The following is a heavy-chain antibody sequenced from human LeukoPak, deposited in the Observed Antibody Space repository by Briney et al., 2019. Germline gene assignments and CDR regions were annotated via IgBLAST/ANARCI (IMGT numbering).Heavy chain of an antibody. Sequence: PGGSLRLSCAASGFTFSSYAMHWVRQAPGKGLEWVAVISYDGSNKYYADSVKGRFTISRDNSKNTLYLQMNSLRAEDTAVYYCARGLVYRYFDYWGQGTLVTVSS. D-gene: IGHD1-14*01. CDR1: GFTFSSYA. CDR3: ARGLVYRYFDY. CDR2: ISYDGSNK. V-gene: IGHV3-30*04. J-gene: IGHJ4*02.